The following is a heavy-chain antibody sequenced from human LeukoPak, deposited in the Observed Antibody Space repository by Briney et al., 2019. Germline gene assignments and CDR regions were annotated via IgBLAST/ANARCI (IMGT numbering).Heavy chain of an antibody. D-gene: IGHD5-18*01. CDR3: TTGHTALDY. Sequence: GGSLRLSCAASGFTFSNAWMSWVRQAPGKGLEWVGRIKSKTDSGTTDYAAPVKGRFTISRDDSKNTLYLQMDSLKTQDTAVYYCTTGHTALDYWGEGTLVSVSS. V-gene: IGHV3-15*01. J-gene: IGHJ4*02. CDR2: IKSKTDSGTT. CDR1: GFTFSNAW.